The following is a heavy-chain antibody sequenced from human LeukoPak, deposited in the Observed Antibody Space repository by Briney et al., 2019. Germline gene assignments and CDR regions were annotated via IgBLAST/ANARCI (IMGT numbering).Heavy chain of an antibody. CDR2: IYVADSES. Sequence: GESLKISCKASGDRLTSYWIARVRQMPGRGLEWMGIIYVADSESRYSPSFQGQVTMSVNKSISTAYLQWSSLKASDTAMYYCARVGAAVVGKFDYWGQGTLVIVSS. CDR3: ARVGAAVVGKFDY. CDR1: GDRLTSYW. V-gene: IGHV5-51*01. D-gene: IGHD6-19*01. J-gene: IGHJ4*02.